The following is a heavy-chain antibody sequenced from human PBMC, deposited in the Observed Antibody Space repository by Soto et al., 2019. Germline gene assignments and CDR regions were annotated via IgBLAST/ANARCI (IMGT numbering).Heavy chain of an antibody. V-gene: IGHV1-18*01. CDR2: ISAYNGNT. J-gene: IGHJ6*02. Sequence: ASVKVSCKASGYTFTSYGISWVRQAPGQGLEWMGWISAYNGNTNYAQKLQGRVTMTTDTSTSTAYMELRSLRSDDTAVYYCARSNSLMVSPYYYYGMDVWGQGTTVTVSS. CDR3: ARSNSLMVSPYYYYGMDV. D-gene: IGHD2-8*01. CDR1: GYTFTSYG.